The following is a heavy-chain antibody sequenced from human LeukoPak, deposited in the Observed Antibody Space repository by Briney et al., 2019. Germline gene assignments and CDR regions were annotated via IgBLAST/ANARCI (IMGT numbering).Heavy chain of an antibody. CDR1: GGSISSYY. J-gene: IGHJ3*02. V-gene: IGHV4-59*01. CDR3: ARVMDPGGAFDI. Sequence: SETLSLTCTVSGGSISSYYWSWIRQPPGKVLEWIGYIYYSGSTNYNPSLKSRVTISVDTSKNQFSLKLSSVTAADTAVYYCARVMDPGGAFDIWGQGTMVTVSS. CDR2: IYYSGST. D-gene: IGHD2-8*01.